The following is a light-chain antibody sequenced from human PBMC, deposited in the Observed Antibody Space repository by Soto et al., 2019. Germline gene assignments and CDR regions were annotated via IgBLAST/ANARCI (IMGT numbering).Light chain of an antibody. CDR3: QQYSSSPVT. V-gene: IGKV3-20*01. Sequence: EIVLTQSPGTLSLSPGERATLSCRASQSVSSSYLAWYQQKPGQAPRLLIYGASSRATGIPDRFSGSGSGTDFTLTISRLEPEDFAVYYCQQYSSSPVTFGQGTKVDIK. J-gene: IGKJ1*01. CDR2: GAS. CDR1: QSVSSSY.